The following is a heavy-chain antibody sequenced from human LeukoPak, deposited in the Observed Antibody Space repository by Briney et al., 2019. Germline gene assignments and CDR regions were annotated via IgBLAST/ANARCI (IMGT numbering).Heavy chain of an antibody. J-gene: IGHJ4*02. CDR3: ARLGPPPHRYFDWLLNHYFDY. V-gene: IGHV3-48*03. D-gene: IGHD3-9*01. Sequence: GGSLRLSCAASGFTFSSYEMNWVRQAPGKGLEWVSYISSSGSTIYYADSVKGRFTISRDNAKNSLYLQMNSLRAEDTAVYYCARLGPPPHRYFDWLLNHYFDYWGQGTLVTVSS. CDR2: ISSSGSTI. CDR1: GFTFSSYE.